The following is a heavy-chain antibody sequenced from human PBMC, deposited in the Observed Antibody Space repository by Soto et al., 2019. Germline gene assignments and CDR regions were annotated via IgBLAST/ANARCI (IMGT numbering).Heavy chain of an antibody. D-gene: IGHD6-19*01. J-gene: IGHJ6*02. V-gene: IGHV1-18*01. CDR1: GYTFTSYG. CDR3: ARESGTGYSSGQEYGMDV. Sequence: QVQLVQSGAEVKKPGASVKVSCKASGYTFTSYGISWVRQAPGQGLEWMGGISAYNGNTNYAQKLQGRVTMTTDTSTSTAYMELRSLRSDDTAVYYCARESGTGYSSGQEYGMDVWCQVTTVTVSS. CDR2: ISAYNGNT.